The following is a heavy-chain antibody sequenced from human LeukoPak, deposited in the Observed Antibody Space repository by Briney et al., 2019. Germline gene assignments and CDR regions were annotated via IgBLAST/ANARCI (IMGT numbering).Heavy chain of an antibody. CDR1: GFTFSSYW. CDR3: ARALYGDYFDY. CDR2: IKQDGSEK. D-gene: IGHD4-17*01. Sequence: GGSQRLSCAASGFTFSSYWMSWVRQAPGKGLEWVANIKQDGSEKYYVDSVKGRFTISRDNAKNSLYLQMNSLRAEDTAVYYCARALYGDYFDYWGQGTLVTVSS. J-gene: IGHJ4*02. V-gene: IGHV3-7*01.